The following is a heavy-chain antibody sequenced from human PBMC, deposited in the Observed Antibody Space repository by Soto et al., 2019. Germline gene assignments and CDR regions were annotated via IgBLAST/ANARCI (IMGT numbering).Heavy chain of an antibody. CDR2: MYYSGSH. CDR1: GASISSSYY. Sequence: QLQLEESGPGLVKPSETLSLTCSVSGASISSSYYWDWIRQPPGKGLEWIVSMYYSGSHLYNVSRKRRVTTAVDTSKNQFSLKLTSVTAADTAVYCCVRQRCGGTCPSDYWGRGTLVTVSS. CDR3: VRQRCGGTCPSDY. D-gene: IGHD2-15*01. V-gene: IGHV4-39*01. J-gene: IGHJ4*02.